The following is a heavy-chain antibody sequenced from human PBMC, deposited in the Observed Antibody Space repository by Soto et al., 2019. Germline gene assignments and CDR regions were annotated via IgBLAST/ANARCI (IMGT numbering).Heavy chain of an antibody. CDR2: IKSKTDGGTT. Sequence: GGSLRLSCAASGFTFSNAWMNWVRQAPGKGLEWVGRIKSKTDGGTTDYAAPVKGRFTISRDDSKNTLYLQMNSLKTEDTAVYYCTTERQWLVLYYYYGMDVWGQGTTVTVSS. V-gene: IGHV3-15*07. D-gene: IGHD6-19*01. CDR3: TTERQWLVLYYYYGMDV. CDR1: GFTFSNAW. J-gene: IGHJ6*02.